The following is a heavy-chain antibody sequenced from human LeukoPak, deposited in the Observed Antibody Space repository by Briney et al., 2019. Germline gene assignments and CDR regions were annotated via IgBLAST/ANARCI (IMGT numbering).Heavy chain of an antibody. CDR3: AGGGWSFDAFDF. J-gene: IGHJ3*01. D-gene: IGHD6-19*01. Sequence: PSGTLSLTCAVSGGSGGSISSSSYYWGWIRQPPGKGLEWIGSIYYSGSTYYNPSLKSRVTISVDTSKNRFSLRLSSLTAADTAVYFCAGGGWSFDAFDFWGQGTMVTVSS. CDR2: IYYSGST. V-gene: IGHV4-39*01. CDR1: GGSGGSISSSSYY.